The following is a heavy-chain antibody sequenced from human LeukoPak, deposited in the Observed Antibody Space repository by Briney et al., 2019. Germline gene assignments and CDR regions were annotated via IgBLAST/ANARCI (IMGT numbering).Heavy chain of an antibody. CDR2: ISGSGGST. V-gene: IGHV3-23*01. CDR3: GSGAAAGTLGPVDY. D-gene: IGHD6-13*01. J-gene: IGHJ4*02. CDR1: GFTFSSYA. Sequence: GGSLRLSCAASGFTFSSYAMSWVRQAPGKGLEWVSAISGSGGSTYYADSVKGRFTISRDNSKNTLYLQMNSLRAEDTAVYYCGSGAAAGTLGPVDYWGQGTLVTVSS.